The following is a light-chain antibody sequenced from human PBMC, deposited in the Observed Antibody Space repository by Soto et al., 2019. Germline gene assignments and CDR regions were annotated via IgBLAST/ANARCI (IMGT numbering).Light chain of an antibody. J-gene: IGKJ2*01. Sequence: EIVLTQSPGTLSLSPGERATLSCRASQSVSSDYWAWYQQRPGQAPRLLIYGASSMTTGIPARFSGSGSGTDFTLTISRLETEDFAVYYCQQYISSQYTFGQGTKLEIK. V-gene: IGKV3-20*01. CDR1: QSVSSDY. CDR2: GAS. CDR3: QQYISSQYT.